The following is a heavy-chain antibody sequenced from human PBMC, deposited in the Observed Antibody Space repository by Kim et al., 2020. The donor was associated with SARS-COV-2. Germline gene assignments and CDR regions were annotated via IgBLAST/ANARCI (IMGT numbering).Heavy chain of an antibody. J-gene: IGHJ4*02. V-gene: IGHV1-18*01. Sequence: ASVKVSCKASGYTFTSYGISWVRQAPGQGLEWMGWISAYNGNTNYAQKLQGRVTMTTDTSTSTAYMELRSLRSDDTAVYYCARSGTGPEQWLFGDWGQGTLVTVSS. CDR3: ARSGTGPEQWLFGD. CDR1: GYTFTSYG. D-gene: IGHD6-19*01. CDR2: ISAYNGNT.